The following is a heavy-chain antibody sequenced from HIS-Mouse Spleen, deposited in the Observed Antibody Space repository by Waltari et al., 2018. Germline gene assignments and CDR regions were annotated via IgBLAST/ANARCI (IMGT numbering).Heavy chain of an antibody. CDR3: AKDLRIAAAGTGVDY. CDR2: ISYDGSNK. D-gene: IGHD6-13*01. V-gene: IGHV3-30*18. Sequence: QVQLVESGGGVVQPGRSLRLSCAASGFTFSSYGMHWVRQAPGKGLEWVAVISYDGSNKYYADSVKGRFTISRDNSKNTLYLQMNSLRAEDTAVYYCAKDLRIAAAGTGVDYWGQGTLVTVSS. CDR1: GFTFSSYG. J-gene: IGHJ4*02.